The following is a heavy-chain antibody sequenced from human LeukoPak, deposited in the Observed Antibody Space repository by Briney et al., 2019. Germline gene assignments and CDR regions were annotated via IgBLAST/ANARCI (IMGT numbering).Heavy chain of an antibody. CDR3: ARLDGIMATTPYFDC. V-gene: IGHV4-59*08. J-gene: IGHJ4*02. CDR1: GGSISSYY. D-gene: IGHD5-24*01. CDR2: IYYSGST. Sequence: PSETLSLTCTVSGGSISSYYWSWIRQPPGKGLEWIGYIYYSGSTNYNPSLKSRVTISVDTSKNQFSLKLSSVTAADTAVYYCARLDGIMATTPYFDCWGQGTLVTVSS.